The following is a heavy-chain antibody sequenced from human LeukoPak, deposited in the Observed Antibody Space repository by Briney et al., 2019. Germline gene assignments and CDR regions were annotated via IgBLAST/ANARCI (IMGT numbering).Heavy chain of an antibody. CDR1: GFTVSSNF. CDR3: ATREGISSSWTSFDY. V-gene: IGHV3-53*01. Sequence: GGSLRLSCAASGFTVSSNFITWVRQAPGKGLEWVSVIYSDDSTYYTDSVKGRFTISRDNSKNTLYLQMNSLRAEDTAVCYCATREGISSSWTSFDYWGQGTLVTVSS. CDR2: IYSDDST. J-gene: IGHJ4*02. D-gene: IGHD6-13*01.